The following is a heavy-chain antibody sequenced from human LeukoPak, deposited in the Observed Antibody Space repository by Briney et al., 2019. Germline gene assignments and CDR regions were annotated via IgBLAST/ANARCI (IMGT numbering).Heavy chain of an antibody. V-gene: IGHV3-23*01. J-gene: IGHJ4*02. Sequence: PGGSLRLSCAASGFTFSNYAMSWVRQAPGKGLEWVSDINGSGGRTYHADSVKGRFTVSRDNFKNTLYLQMNSLRAEDTIVYYCAKNRGLPLWGQGTLVTVSS. CDR1: GFTFSNYA. CDR3: AKNRGLPL. CDR2: INGSGGRT.